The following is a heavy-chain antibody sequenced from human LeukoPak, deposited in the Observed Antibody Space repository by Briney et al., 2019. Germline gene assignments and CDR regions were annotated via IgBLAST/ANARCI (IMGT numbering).Heavy chain of an antibody. CDR3: ARHHWFDP. J-gene: IGHJ5*02. CDR2: IYPGDSDT. Sequence: GESLQISFKGSGYSFNSYWIGWVRQRPGKGLEWMGIIYPGDSDTRYSPSFQGQVTISADKSISPAYLQWSSLKASDTAMYYCARHHWFDPWGQGTLVTVSS. CDR1: GYSFNSYW. V-gene: IGHV5-51*01.